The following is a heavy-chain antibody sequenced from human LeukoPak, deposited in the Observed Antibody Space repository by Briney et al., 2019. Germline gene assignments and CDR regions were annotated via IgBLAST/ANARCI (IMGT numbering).Heavy chain of an antibody. CDR1: GGSFSGYY. CDR2: INHSGST. Sequence: SETLSLTCAVYGGSFSGYYWSWIRQPPGKGLEWIGEINHSGSTNYNPSLKSRVTISVDTSKNQFSLKLSSVTAADTAVYYCARRGTTVTFFDYWGQGTLVTVS. D-gene: IGHD4-17*01. J-gene: IGHJ4*02. CDR3: ARRGTTVTFFDY. V-gene: IGHV4-34*01.